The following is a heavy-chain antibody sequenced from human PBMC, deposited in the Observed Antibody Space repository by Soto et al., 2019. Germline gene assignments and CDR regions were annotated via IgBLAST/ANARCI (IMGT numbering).Heavy chain of an antibody. CDR1: GFSFSSYA. CDR2: ISGSGGST. V-gene: IGHV3-23*01. J-gene: IGHJ3*02. D-gene: IGHD3-22*01. CDR3: AKDSYDSSGYYHDAFDI. Sequence: GGAPRLSCAASGFSFSSYARSWVRQAPGKGLEWVSAISGSGGSTYYADCVKGRGTISRDNSKNTLYLQMNSLRAEDTAVYYCAKDSYDSSGYYHDAFDIWGQGTMVTVS.